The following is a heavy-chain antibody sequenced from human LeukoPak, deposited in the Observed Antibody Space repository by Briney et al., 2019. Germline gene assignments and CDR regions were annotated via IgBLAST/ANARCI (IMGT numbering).Heavy chain of an antibody. CDR3: AKDLVGATNY. D-gene: IGHD1-26*01. J-gene: IGHJ4*02. V-gene: IGHV3-23*01. CDR2: ISGSGSST. Sequence: GGSLRLSCAASGFPFSNFAMSWVRQAPGKGLEWASAISGSGSSTHYADSVKGRFTISRDNSKNTLYLQMNSLRAEDTAIFYCAKDLVGATNYWGQGTLAAVSS. CDR1: GFPFSNFA.